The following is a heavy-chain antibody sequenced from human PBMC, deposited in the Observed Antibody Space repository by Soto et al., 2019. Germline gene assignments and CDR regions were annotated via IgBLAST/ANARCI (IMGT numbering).Heavy chain of an antibody. D-gene: IGHD4-17*01. CDR1: GYPFTSYG. CDR2: ISGYNGYT. J-gene: IGHJ4*02. V-gene: IGHV1-18*04. Sequence: ASVKVSCKASGYPFTSYGTTRVRQAPGQGLGWMGWISGYNGYTNYAQNLQDRVTMTTDTSTSTAYMELRSLRSDDTAVYYCARKVDYGGNYYCFDYWGQGALVTVSS. CDR3: ARKVDYGGNYYCFDY.